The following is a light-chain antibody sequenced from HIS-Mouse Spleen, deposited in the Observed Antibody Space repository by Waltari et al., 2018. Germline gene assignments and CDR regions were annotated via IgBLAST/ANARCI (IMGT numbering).Light chain of an antibody. Sequence: QSVLTQPPSVSGAPGQRVTISCTGSSSNTGAGYDVHWSQQLPGTAPKLLIYGNSNRPSGVPDRFSGSKSGTSASLAITGLQAEDEADYYCQSYDSSLSGSWVFGGGTKLTVL. V-gene: IGLV1-40*01. CDR3: QSYDSSLSGSWV. J-gene: IGLJ3*02. CDR1: SSNTGAGYD. CDR2: GNS.